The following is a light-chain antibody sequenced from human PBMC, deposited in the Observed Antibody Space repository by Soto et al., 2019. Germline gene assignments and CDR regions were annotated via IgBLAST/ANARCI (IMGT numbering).Light chain of an antibody. J-gene: IGKJ2*01. CDR3: QQYASAPYT. CDR2: GAS. Sequence: EIVLTQSPGTLTLSPGETVTLSCRASQTINSVYVAWYQQKPGQAPRLFIYGASSRATGIPDRFSGSGSGTDFSLSISRLEPEDVAGYYCQQYASAPYTFGQGTKLEVE. V-gene: IGKV3-20*01. CDR1: QTINSVY.